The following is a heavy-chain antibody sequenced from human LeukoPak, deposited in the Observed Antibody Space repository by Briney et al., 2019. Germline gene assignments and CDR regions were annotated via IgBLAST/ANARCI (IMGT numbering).Heavy chain of an antibody. J-gene: IGHJ3*02. CDR3: AKDLRDIVVVVAAFSAFDI. CDR1: GFTFSSYA. V-gene: IGHV3-23*01. Sequence: PGGSLRLSCAASGFTFSSYAMSWVRQAPGKGLEWVSAISGSGGSTYYADSVKGRFTISRDNSKNTLYLQMNSLRAEDTAVYYCAKDLRDIVVVVAAFSAFDIWGRGTMVTVSS. CDR2: ISGSGGST. D-gene: IGHD2-15*01.